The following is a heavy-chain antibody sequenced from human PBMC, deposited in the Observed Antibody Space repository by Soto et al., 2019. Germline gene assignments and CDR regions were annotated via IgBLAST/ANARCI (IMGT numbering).Heavy chain of an antibody. CDR1: GYTFTSYD. Sequence: GASVKVSCKASGYTFTSYDINWVRQATGQGLEWMGWMNPNSGNTGYAQKFQGRVTMTRNTSISTAYMELSSLRSEDTAVYYCARPRAYYGSGSYSYYYYGMDVWGQGTTVTVS. V-gene: IGHV1-8*01. CDR3: ARPRAYYGSGSYSYYYYGMDV. J-gene: IGHJ6*02. D-gene: IGHD3-10*01. CDR2: MNPNSGNT.